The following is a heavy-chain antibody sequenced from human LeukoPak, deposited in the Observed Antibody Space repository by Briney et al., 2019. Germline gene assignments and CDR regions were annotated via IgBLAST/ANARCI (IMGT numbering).Heavy chain of an antibody. Sequence: SETLSLTCTVSGGSISSYYWSWIRQPPGKGLEWIGYIYYSGSTNYNPSLKSRVTISVDTSKNQFSLKLSSMTAADTAVYYCARWWNYYDSSGSPAGGAFDIWGQGTMVTVSS. CDR1: GGSISSYY. J-gene: IGHJ3*02. CDR2: IYYSGST. V-gene: IGHV4-59*01. CDR3: ARWWNYYDSSGSPAGGAFDI. D-gene: IGHD3-22*01.